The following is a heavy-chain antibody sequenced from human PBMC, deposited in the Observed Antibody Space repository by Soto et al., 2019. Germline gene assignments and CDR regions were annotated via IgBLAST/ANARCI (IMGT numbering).Heavy chain of an antibody. V-gene: IGHV4-61*01. J-gene: IGHJ4*02. CDR3: ARVTNGGSYQLGVLHYFDY. D-gene: IGHD1-26*01. Sequence: QVQLQESGPGLVKPSETLSLTCTVSGGSVSSGSYYWSWIRQPPGKGLEWIGYIYYSGSTNYNPSLTSRVTISVDTSKNQFSLKLSSVTAADTAVYYCARVTNGGSYQLGVLHYFDYWGQGTLVTVSS. CDR2: IYYSGST. CDR1: GGSVSSGSYY.